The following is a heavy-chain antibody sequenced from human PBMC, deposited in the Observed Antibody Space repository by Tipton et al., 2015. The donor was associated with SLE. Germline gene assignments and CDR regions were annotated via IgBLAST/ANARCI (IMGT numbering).Heavy chain of an antibody. Sequence: TLSLTCTVSGGSINNYYWSWIRQTPGKGLEWIGYIYYSGDARYSPSLKTPVTISLDTSDNQFSLKLNSVTAADTATYYCARGTDFDYYYYFYALDVWGQGTAVTVSS. CDR3: ARGTDFDYYYYFYALDV. CDR2: IYYSGDA. J-gene: IGHJ6*02. D-gene: IGHD5-12*01. V-gene: IGHV4-59*08. CDR1: GGSINNYY.